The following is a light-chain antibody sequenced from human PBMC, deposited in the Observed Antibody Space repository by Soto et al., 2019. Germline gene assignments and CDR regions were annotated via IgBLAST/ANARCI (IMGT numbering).Light chain of an antibody. V-gene: IGKV1-5*03. CDR1: QTISSW. J-gene: IGKJ1*01. CDR3: QHYNSYSEA. CDR2: KAS. Sequence: DTQMTQSPSTLSATAGDRVTITCRASQTISSWLAWYQQKPGKAPKLLIYKASTLKSGVPSRFSGSGSGTEFTLTISSLQPDDFATYYCQHYNSYSEAFGQGTKVDIK.